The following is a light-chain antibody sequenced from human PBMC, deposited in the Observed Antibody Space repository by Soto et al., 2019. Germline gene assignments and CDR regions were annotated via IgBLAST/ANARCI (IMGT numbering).Light chain of an antibody. Sequence: DIQTTQSPSTLPASGGNRVTITCRASQSISGWLAWYQQKPGKAPKLLIYDASSLESGVPSRFSGSGSGTEFTLTISSLQPDDFATYYCQQYNSYPWTLGQGTKVDIK. V-gene: IGKV1-5*01. J-gene: IGKJ1*01. CDR3: QQYNSYPWT. CDR2: DAS. CDR1: QSISGW.